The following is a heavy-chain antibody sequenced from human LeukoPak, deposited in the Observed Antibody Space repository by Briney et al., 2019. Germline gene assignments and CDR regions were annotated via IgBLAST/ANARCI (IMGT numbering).Heavy chain of an antibody. CDR3: AKSGYSYGYYFDY. Sequence: ASVKVSCKASGYTFTSYDINWVRQATGQGLEWMGWMNPNSGNTGYAQKFQGRVTMTRNTSISTAYMELSSLRSEDTAAYYCAKSGYSYGYYFDYWGQGTLVTVSS. V-gene: IGHV1-8*01. CDR2: MNPNSGNT. J-gene: IGHJ4*02. CDR1: GYTFTSYD. D-gene: IGHD5-18*01.